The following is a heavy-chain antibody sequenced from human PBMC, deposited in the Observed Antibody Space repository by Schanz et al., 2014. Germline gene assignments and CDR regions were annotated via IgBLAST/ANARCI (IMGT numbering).Heavy chain of an antibody. Sequence: QVQLVQSGAEVKKPGSPVKVSCKSSGGTFSSYAISWVRQAPGQGLEWMGRIIPILGIANYAQKFQGRVTITAGKSTFTAYMDVSSLRSEDTAVYYCASAGAGYSSSWDFDYWGQGTLVTVSS. CDR2: IIPILGIA. D-gene: IGHD6-13*01. CDR1: GGTFSSYA. V-gene: IGHV1-69*09. CDR3: ASAGAGYSSSWDFDY. J-gene: IGHJ4*02.